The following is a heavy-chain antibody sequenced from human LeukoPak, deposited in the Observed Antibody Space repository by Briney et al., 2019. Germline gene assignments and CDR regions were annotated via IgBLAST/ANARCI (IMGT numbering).Heavy chain of an antibody. J-gene: IGHJ4*02. V-gene: IGHV4-39*07. CDR2: INHSGST. CDR1: GGSVSSGSYY. Sequence: PSETLSLTCTVSGGSVSSGSYYWSWIRQPPGKGLEWIGEINHSGSTNYNPSLKSRVTISVDTSKNQFSLKLSSVTAADTAVYYCARGAISHYGDFTGDFDYWGQGTLVTVSS. CDR3: ARGAISHYGDFTGDFDY. D-gene: IGHD4-17*01.